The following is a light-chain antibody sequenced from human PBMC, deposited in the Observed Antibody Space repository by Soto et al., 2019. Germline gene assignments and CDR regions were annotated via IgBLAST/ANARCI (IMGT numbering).Light chain of an antibody. CDR2: DVS. V-gene: IGLV2-14*01. CDR3: SSYTTNSTLV. J-gene: IGLJ2*01. Sequence: QSALTQPASVSGSPGQSITISCTGTSSDVGGYNYVSWYQQHPGKAPKLMIYDVSHRPSGVSNRFSGSKSGNTASLTISGLQAEDEADYYCSSYTTNSTLVFGGGTQLTVL. CDR1: SSDVGGYNY.